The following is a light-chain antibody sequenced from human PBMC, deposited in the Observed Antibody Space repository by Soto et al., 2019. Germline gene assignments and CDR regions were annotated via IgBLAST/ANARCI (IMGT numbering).Light chain of an antibody. CDR2: GAS. CDR3: QHYGRSAYT. J-gene: IGKJ2*01. Sequence: EIVLTQSPGTLSLSPGERATLSCRASQSVSSNYLAWYQQKPGQAPRLLIYGASSRATGIPDRFSGSWSGTDFTLPISRLEPADFAVYYCQHYGRSAYTFGQGTTLEIK. V-gene: IGKV3-20*01. CDR1: QSVSSNY.